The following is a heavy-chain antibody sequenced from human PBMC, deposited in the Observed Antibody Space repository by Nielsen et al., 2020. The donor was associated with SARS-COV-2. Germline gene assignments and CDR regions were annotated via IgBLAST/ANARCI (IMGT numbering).Heavy chain of an antibody. D-gene: IGHD2-2*01. J-gene: IGHJ6*02. V-gene: IGHV4-4*02. CDR1: GGSISSSNW. Sequence: SETLSLTCAVSGGSISSSNWWSWVRPPPGKGLEWIGEIYHSGSTNYNPSLKSRVTISVDKSKNQFSLKLSSVTAADTAVYYCARFQRGPLLLGYYYYGMDVWGQGTTVTVSS. CDR2: IYHSGST. CDR3: ARFQRGPLLLGYYYYGMDV.